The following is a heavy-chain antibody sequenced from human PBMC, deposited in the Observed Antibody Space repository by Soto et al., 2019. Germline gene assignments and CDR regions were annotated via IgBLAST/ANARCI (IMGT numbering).Heavy chain of an antibody. J-gene: IGHJ5*01. V-gene: IGHV4-4*02. CDR1: GGSISSSNW. CDR3: ARVGLRRGIAAAGWFDP. CDR2: IYNSGST. Sequence: QVQLQESGPGLVKPSGTLSLTCAVSGGSISSSNWWSWVRQPPGKGVEWIGEIYNSGSTNYNPSLKSRVTISVDKSKNQSSLKLTSLTAAATAVYYCARVGLRRGIAAAGWFDPWVQGTLVTVSS. D-gene: IGHD6-13*01.